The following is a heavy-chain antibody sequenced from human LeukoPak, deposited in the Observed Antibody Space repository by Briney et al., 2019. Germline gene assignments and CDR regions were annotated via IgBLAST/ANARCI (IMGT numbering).Heavy chain of an antibody. V-gene: IGHV4-34*01. J-gene: IGHJ6*03. CDR2: SNHSGST. CDR3: ARGWAARHRYYYYYMDV. Sequence: SETLSLTCAVYGGSFSGYYWSWIRQPPGKGLEWIGESNHSGSTNYNPSLKSRVTISVDTSKNQFSLKLSSVTAADTAVYHCARGWAARHRYYYYYMDVWGKGTTVTVSS. CDR1: GGSFSGYY. D-gene: IGHD6-6*01.